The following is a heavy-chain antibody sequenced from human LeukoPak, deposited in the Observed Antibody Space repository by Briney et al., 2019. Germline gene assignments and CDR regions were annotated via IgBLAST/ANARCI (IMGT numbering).Heavy chain of an antibody. CDR2: ISYDGSNK. CDR3: AKILGPFDY. Sequence: PGGSLRLSCAASGFTFSSYGMHWVRQAPGKGLEWVAVISYDGSNKYYADSVKSRFTISRDNSKNTLYLQMNSLRAEDTAVYYCAKILGPFDYWGQGTLVTVSS. J-gene: IGHJ4*02. V-gene: IGHV3-30*18. D-gene: IGHD3/OR15-3a*01. CDR1: GFTFSSYG.